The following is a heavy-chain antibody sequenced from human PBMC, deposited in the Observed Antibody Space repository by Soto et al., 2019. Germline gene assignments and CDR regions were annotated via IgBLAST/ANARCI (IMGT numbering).Heavy chain of an antibody. J-gene: IGHJ6*02. CDR1: GGSISKNNC. V-gene: IGHV4-4*02. Sequence: SETLSLTCAVSGGSISKNNCWNWVRQRPGKGLEWIGEIYHSGTTNYNPSLKSRVTISLDKSNNQFSLTLNSVTAADTAVYYCARRRITTFGVVITGYGMDVWGQGTTVTVSS. CDR3: ARRRITTFGVVITGYGMDV. D-gene: IGHD3-3*01. CDR2: IYHSGTT.